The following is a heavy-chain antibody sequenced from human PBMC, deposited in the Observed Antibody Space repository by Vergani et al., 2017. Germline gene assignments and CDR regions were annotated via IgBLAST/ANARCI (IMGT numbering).Heavy chain of an antibody. CDR3: AEVIGIFGVVTPKVQFDY. CDR1: GFTFSSYA. D-gene: IGHD3-3*01. J-gene: IGHJ4*02. V-gene: IGHV3-23*01. CDR2: ISGSGGST. Sequence: EVQLLESGGGLVQPGGSLRLSCAASGFTFSSYAMSWVRQAPGKGLEWGSAISGSGGSTYYADSVKGRFTISRDNSKNTLYLQMNSLRAEDTAVYYCAEVIGIFGVVTPKVQFDYWGQGTLVTVSS.